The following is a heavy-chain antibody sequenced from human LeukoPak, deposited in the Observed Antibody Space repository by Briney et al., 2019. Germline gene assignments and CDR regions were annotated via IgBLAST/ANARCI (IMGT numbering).Heavy chain of an antibody. J-gene: IGHJ4*02. CDR2: ISAYNGDT. V-gene: IGHV1-18*01. CDR3: ARDTALIIPPGGPDY. CDR1: GYTFTSYG. D-gene: IGHD3-3*01. Sequence: GASVKVSCKASGYTFTSYGISWVRQAPGKGLEWMGWISAYNGDTKYAQNLQGRDTLTTDTSTGTAYMELRSLTSDDTALYYCARDTALIIPPGGPDYWGRGTLITVSS.